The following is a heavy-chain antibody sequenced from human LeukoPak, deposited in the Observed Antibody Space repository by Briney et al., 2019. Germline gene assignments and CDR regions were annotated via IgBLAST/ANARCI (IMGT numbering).Heavy chain of an antibody. CDR2: ISAYNGNT. Sequence: ASVKVSCKASGYTFTGYYMHWVRQAPGQGLEWMGWISAYNGNTNYAQKLQGRVTMTTDTSTSTAYMELRSLRSDDTAVYYCAREFSGYYYYYMDVWGKGTTVTISS. J-gene: IGHJ6*03. CDR3: AREFSGYYYYYMDV. V-gene: IGHV1-18*04. CDR1: GYTFTGYY. D-gene: IGHD1-26*01.